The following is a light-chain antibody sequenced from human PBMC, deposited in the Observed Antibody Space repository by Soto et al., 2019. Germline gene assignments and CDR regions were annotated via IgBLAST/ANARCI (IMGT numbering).Light chain of an antibody. V-gene: IGLV2-8*01. CDR2: EVS. CDR1: SSDIGAYIY. Sequence: QSALTQPPSASGSPGQSVTISCTGTSSDIGAYIYVSWYQQHPGKAPKLMISEVSRRPSGIPDRFSGSKSGTSATLGISGLQSGDEADYYCGTWDSSLSAAVFGGGTQLTVL. J-gene: IGLJ7*01. CDR3: GTWDSSLSAAV.